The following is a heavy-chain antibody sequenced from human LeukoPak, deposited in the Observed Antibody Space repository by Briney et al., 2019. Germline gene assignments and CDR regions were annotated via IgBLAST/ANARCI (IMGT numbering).Heavy chain of an antibody. CDR1: GYTFTGYY. D-gene: IGHD1-26*01. J-gene: IGHJ4*02. V-gene: IGHV1-2*06. CDR3: ASLFARGSYYAHY. Sequence: ASVKVSCKATGYTFTGYYMHWVRQAPGQGLEWMGRINPNSGGTNYAQKFQGRVTTTRDTSISTAYMELSRLRSDDTAVYYCASLFARGSYYAHYWGQGTLVTVSS. CDR2: INPNSGGT.